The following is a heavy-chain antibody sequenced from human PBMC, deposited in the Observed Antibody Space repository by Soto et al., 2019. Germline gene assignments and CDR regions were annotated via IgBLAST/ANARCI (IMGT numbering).Heavy chain of an antibody. J-gene: IGHJ4*02. CDR1: GFTFSSYA. Sequence: GGSLRLSCAASGFTFSSYAMSWVRQAPGKGLEWVSAISGSGGSTYYADSVKGRFTISRDNSKNTLYLQMNSLRAEDTAVYYCAKGSHYYGSGRYFDYWGQGTLVTVSS. D-gene: IGHD3-10*01. CDR2: ISGSGGST. V-gene: IGHV3-23*01. CDR3: AKGSHYYGSGRYFDY.